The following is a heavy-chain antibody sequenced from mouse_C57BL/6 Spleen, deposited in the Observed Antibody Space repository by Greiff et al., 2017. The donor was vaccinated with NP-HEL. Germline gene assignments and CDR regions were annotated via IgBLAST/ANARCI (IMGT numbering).Heavy chain of an antibody. CDR1: GFTFKNTY. V-gene: IGHV14-3*01. D-gene: IGHD4-1*01. Sequence: EVQLLESVAELVRPGASVKLSCTASGFTFKNTYMHWVKQRPEQGLEWIGRIDPANGNTKYAPKFQGKATITADTSSNTAYLQRSSLTSADTAIYYSALTGTSYFDYWGQGTTLTVSS. CDR3: ALTGTSYFDY. CDR2: IDPANGNT. J-gene: IGHJ2*01.